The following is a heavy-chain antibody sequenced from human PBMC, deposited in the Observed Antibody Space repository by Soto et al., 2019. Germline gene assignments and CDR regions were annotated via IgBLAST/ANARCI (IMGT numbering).Heavy chain of an antibody. CDR2: ISYDGSNK. CDR3: AKALSPSYTIFRVVIPDDAFDI. J-gene: IGHJ3*02. Sequence: GGSLRLSCAASGFTFSSYGMHWVRQAPGKGLEWVAVISYDGSNKYYADSVKGRFTISRDNSKNTLYLQMNSLRAEDTAVYYCAKALSPSYTIFRVVIPDDAFDIWGQGTMVTGSS. CDR1: GFTFSSYG. V-gene: IGHV3-30*18. D-gene: IGHD3-3*01.